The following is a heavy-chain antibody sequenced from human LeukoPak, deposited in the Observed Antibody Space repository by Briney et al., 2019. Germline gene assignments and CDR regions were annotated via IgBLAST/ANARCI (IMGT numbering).Heavy chain of an antibody. Sequence: SETLSLTCTVSGGSINYYYWMWIRQPPGKGLEWIGYIYYSGGTHYNPSLKSRVTMLVDTSKNQFSLKLTAVTAADTAVYYCARESPGIDYWGQGTLVTVSS. CDR3: ARESPGIDY. V-gene: IGHV4-59*01. D-gene: IGHD1-26*01. J-gene: IGHJ4*02. CDR2: IYYSGGT. CDR1: GGSINYYY.